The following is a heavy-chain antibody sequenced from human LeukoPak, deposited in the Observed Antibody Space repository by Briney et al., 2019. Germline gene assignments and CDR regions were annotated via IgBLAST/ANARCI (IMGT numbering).Heavy chain of an antibody. Sequence: PGGSLRLSCAASGFTFSSYWMHWVRQALGKGLVWVSRINSDGSGTTYADSVKGRFTISRDNPKNTLYLQMNSLRAEDTAVYYCAGSYCSGGSCYDHWGQGTLVTVSS. CDR3: AGSYCSGGSCYDH. D-gene: IGHD2-15*01. CDR1: GFTFSSYW. V-gene: IGHV3-74*01. CDR2: INSDGSGT. J-gene: IGHJ4*02.